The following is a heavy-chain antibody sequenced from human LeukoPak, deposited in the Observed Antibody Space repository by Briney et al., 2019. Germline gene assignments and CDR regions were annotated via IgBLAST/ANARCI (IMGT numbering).Heavy chain of an antibody. CDR2: INAGNGNT. V-gene: IGHV1-3*01. Sequence: ASVKVSCKVSGYTLTELSMHWVRQAPGQRLEWMGWINAGNGNTKYSQKFQGRVTITRDTSASTAYMELSSLRSEDTAVYYCARGREVLRFLEWSYYFDYWGQGILVTVSS. D-gene: IGHD3-3*01. CDR3: ARGREVLRFLEWSYYFDY. CDR1: GYTLTELS. J-gene: IGHJ4*02.